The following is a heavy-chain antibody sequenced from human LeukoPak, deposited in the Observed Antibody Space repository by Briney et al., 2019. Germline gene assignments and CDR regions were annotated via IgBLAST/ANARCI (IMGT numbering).Heavy chain of an antibody. V-gene: IGHV1-8*01. CDR1: GYTFTSYD. CDR2: MNPNNGNT. Sequence: ASVKVSCKASGYTFTSYDINWVRQAPGQGLEWMGWMNPNNGNTGYAQKFQGRVTMTRNTSISTAYMELSSLRSEDTAVYYCARGWRYCSSTSCSSDYYYYYMDVWGKGTTVTISS. CDR3: ARGWRYCSSTSCSSDYYYYYMDV. J-gene: IGHJ6*03. D-gene: IGHD2-2*01.